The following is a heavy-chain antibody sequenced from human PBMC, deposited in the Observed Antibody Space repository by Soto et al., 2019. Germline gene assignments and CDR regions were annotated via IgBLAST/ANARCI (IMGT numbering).Heavy chain of an antibody. CDR2: MSVDGDKI. CDR3: AKDAGDYESSGYYYFDD. J-gene: IGHJ4*02. V-gene: IGHV3-11*01. D-gene: IGHD3-22*01. Sequence: PGESLRLSCVASGVTLSDYYFGWMRQAPGKGLEWTAYMSVDGDKIHHADPVKGRFTISRDNAKNSLLLQMTDLRVEDTAVYYCAKDAGDYESSGYYYFDDWGQGTVVTVSS. CDR1: GVTLSDYY.